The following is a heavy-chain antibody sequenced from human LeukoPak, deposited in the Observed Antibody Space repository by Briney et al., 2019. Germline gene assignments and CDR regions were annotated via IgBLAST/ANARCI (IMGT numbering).Heavy chain of an antibody. Sequence: GGSLRLSCAASGFTFSSNSMNWVRQAPGKGLEWVSYIGSRSRITYYAGSVKGRFTISRDNAKNSLYLQMNSLRDEDTAVYYCARGFGSNFDIWGQGTMVTVSS. D-gene: IGHD6-13*01. CDR1: GFTFSSNS. CDR3: ARGFGSNFDI. CDR2: IGSRSRIT. J-gene: IGHJ3*02. V-gene: IGHV3-48*02.